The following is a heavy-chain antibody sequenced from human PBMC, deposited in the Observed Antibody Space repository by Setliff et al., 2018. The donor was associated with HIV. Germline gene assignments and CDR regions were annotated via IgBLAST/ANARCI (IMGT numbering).Heavy chain of an antibody. CDR2: ISAYNGHT. J-gene: IGHJ4*02. V-gene: IGHV1-18*01. Sequence: ASVKVSCKASGYSFSSYAISWVRQAPGQGLEWMGWISAYNGHTNYAQKFQDRVTMTTDTSTNTAYMELSSLGSDDTAVYYCARVIRIGAGNYYFDYWGQGTLVTVSS. CDR1: GYSFSSYA. CDR3: ARVIRIGAGNYYFDY. D-gene: IGHD6-13*01.